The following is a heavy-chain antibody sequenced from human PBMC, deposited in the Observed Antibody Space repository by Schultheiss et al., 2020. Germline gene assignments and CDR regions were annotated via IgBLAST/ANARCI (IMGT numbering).Heavy chain of an antibody. D-gene: IGHD3-3*01. CDR2: MNPNSGNT. CDR3: ARSGFGVVSWFDP. V-gene: IGHV1-8*01. J-gene: IGHJ5*01. Sequence: ASVKVSCKASGYTFTSYDINWVRQATGQGLEWMGWMNPNSGNTGYAQKFQGRVTMTRDTSISTAYMELSRLRSDDTAVYYCARSGFGVVSWFDPWGQGTTVTVSS. CDR1: GYTFTSYD.